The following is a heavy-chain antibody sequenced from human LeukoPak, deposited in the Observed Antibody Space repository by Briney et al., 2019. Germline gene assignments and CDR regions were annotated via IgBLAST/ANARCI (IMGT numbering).Heavy chain of an antibody. D-gene: IGHD4-11*01. Sequence: GGSLRLSCAASGFTFSSSWMYWVRQAPGKGLVWGSRINSDESITTYADSVKGRFTISRDNTKNTLYLQMNSLRAEDTAVYYCARGLVPGFLDYWGQGTPVTVSS. J-gene: IGHJ4*02. CDR1: GFTFSSSW. CDR2: INSDESIT. CDR3: ARGLVPGFLDY. V-gene: IGHV3-74*01.